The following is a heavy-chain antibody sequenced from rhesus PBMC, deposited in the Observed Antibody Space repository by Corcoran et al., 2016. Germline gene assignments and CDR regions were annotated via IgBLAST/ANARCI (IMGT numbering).Heavy chain of an antibody. V-gene: IGHV3-201*01. D-gene: IGHD2-21*01. CDR1: GFTFDAYA. CDR2: SSLSGGST. J-gene: IGHJ4*01. Sequence: EVQLVESGGGVVQPGGSLRLSCAASGFTFDAYAMHWVRPAPGRGLEWVFGSSLSGGSTDYADSVKGQFTISRDNAKNSLYLQMCSLRAEDTALYYCARSLLVVVATPFDYWGQGVLVTVSS. CDR3: ARSLLVVVATPFDY.